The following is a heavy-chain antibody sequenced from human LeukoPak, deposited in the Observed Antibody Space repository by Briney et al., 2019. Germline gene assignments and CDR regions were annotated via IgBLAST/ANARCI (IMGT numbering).Heavy chain of an antibody. J-gene: IGHJ4*02. Sequence: SETLSLTCTVSGGSIGSGYYWAWIRQPPGKGLEWIGSIHYGGTTHYNPSLQSRVSISADTSKNQFALDLRSVTATDTAVYYCTRDIGDFVSDFWGQGTLVTVSS. CDR1: GGSIGSGYY. CDR2: IHYGGTT. V-gene: IGHV4-39*02. CDR3: TRDIGDFVSDF. D-gene: IGHD2-21*02.